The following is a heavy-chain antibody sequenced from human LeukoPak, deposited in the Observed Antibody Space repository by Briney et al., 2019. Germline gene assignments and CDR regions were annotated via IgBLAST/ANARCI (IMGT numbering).Heavy chain of an antibody. V-gene: IGHV3-21*01. J-gene: IGHJ4*02. Sequence: GGSLRLSCAASGFTFSSYSVNWVRQAPGKGLEWVSSISSSSSYIYYADSVKGRFTISRDNAKNSLYLQMNSLRAEDTAVYYCARDRGSYTLDYWGQGALVTVPS. D-gene: IGHD1-26*01. CDR1: GFTFSSYS. CDR3: ARDRGSYTLDY. CDR2: ISSSSSYI.